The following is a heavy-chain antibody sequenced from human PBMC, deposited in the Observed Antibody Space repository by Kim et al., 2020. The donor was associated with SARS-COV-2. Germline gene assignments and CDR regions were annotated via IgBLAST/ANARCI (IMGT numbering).Heavy chain of an antibody. V-gene: IGHV4-31*02. CDR3: ARGRITILGVVTHFDY. D-gene: IGHD3-3*01. Sequence: PSLKTRFTISVDTSKNQVSLKLSAVTAADTAVYCCARGRITILGVVTHFDYWGQGTLVTVSS. J-gene: IGHJ4*02.